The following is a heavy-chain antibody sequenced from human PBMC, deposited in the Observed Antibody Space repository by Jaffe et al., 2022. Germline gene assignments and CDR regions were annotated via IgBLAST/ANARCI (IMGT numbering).Heavy chain of an antibody. CDR3: ARGRRATISGSNYGDSRVLDY. D-gene: IGHD4-17*01. J-gene: IGHJ4*02. Sequence: QVQLQQWGAGLLKPSETLSLTCAVYGGSFSGFYWSWIRQPPGKGLEWIGEINHSGSTNYNPSLKSRVTISVDTFKNQFSLKLSSVTAADTAVYYCARGRRATISGSNYGDSRVLDYWGQGTLVTVSS. CDR2: INHSGST. CDR1: GGSFSGFY. V-gene: IGHV4-34*01.